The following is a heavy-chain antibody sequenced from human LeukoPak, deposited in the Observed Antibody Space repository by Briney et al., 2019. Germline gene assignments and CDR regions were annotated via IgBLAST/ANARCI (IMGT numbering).Heavy chain of an antibody. CDR2: IWYDGSNK. J-gene: IGHJ4*02. D-gene: IGHD2/OR15-2a*01. V-gene: IGHV3-33*08. CDR1: GFTVDSNY. Sequence: GGSLRLSCAASGFTVDSNYLSWVRQAPGKGLEWVALIWYDGSNKYYTDSVKGRLTISRDNSKNTLYLQMNSLRAEDTAIYYCAREGPRGNSQFDYWGQGTLVTVSS. CDR3: AREGPRGNSQFDY.